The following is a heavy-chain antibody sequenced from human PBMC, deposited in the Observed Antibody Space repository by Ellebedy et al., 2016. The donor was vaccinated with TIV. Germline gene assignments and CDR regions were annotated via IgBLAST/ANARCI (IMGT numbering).Heavy chain of an antibody. D-gene: IGHD4-17*01. Sequence: ASVKVSCKASGGTFSSYAISWVRQAPGQGLEWMGGIIPIFGTANYAQKFQGRVTITADESTSTAYMEPRSLRSDDTAVYYCARVPMTTDDSNWFDPWGQGTLVTVSS. V-gene: IGHV1-69*13. CDR3: ARVPMTTDDSNWFDP. CDR2: IIPIFGTA. J-gene: IGHJ5*02. CDR1: GGTFSSYA.